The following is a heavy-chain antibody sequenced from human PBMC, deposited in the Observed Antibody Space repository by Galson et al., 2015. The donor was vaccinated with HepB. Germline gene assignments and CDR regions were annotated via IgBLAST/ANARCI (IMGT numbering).Heavy chain of an antibody. CDR3: THERLRYFDLLSRRARFDY. CDR2: IYWDDDK. CDR1: GFSFNTGGVG. D-gene: IGHD3-9*01. V-gene: IGHV2-5*02. J-gene: IGHJ4*02. Sequence: PALVKPTQTLTLTCTFSGFSFNTGGVGVGWIRQPPGKALEWLAVIYWDDDKRYSPSLSSRLTITKDTSKNQVVLTMTNMDPVDTATYYCTHERLRYFDLLSRRARFDYWGPGTLVTVSS.